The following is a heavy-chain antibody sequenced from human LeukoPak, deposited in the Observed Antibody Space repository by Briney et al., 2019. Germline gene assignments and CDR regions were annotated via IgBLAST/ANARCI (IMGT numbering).Heavy chain of an antibody. D-gene: IGHD1-26*01. CDR2: INDSRST. CDR3: ARGGEVLRGPNWFDP. J-gene: IGHJ5*02. V-gene: IGHV4-34*01. CDR1: GGSFSVYY. Sequence: PSPTLSPTCAVYGGSFSVYYWSSIRHPPGKGLEWPGEINDSRSTNYNPSLKSRVTISVDTSKNQFSLKLSSVTAADTAAYYCARGGEVLRGPNWFDPWGQGTLVTVSS.